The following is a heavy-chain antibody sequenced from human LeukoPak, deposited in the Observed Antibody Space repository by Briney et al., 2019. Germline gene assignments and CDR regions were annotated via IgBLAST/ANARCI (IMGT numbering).Heavy chain of an antibody. CDR2: IRGSGVAT. D-gene: IGHD1-1*01. CDR3: ASRVDTTLV. V-gene: IGHV3-23*01. CDR1: GFTVYSYA. J-gene: IGHJ4*02. Sequence: GGSLRLSCAASGFTVYSYAMSWVRQAPGKGLEWVSAIRGSGVATFYADSEKGRFTISRDNSRNTLYLQMNSLRAEDTAVYFCASRVDTTLVWGQGTLVTVSS.